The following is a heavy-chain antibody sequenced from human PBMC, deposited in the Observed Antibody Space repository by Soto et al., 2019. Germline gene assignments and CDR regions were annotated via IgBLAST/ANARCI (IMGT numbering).Heavy chain of an antibody. Sequence: GESLKISCKGSGYSFTSYWISWVRQMPGKGLEWMGRIDPSDSYTNYSPSFQGHVTISADKSISTAYLQWSSLKASDTAMYYCASSLPGYSGSSSYYYYYYGMDVWGQGTTVTVSS. CDR2: IDPSDSYT. D-gene: IGHD6-13*01. CDR3: ASSLPGYSGSSSYYYYYYGMDV. CDR1: GYSFTSYW. V-gene: IGHV5-10-1*01. J-gene: IGHJ6*02.